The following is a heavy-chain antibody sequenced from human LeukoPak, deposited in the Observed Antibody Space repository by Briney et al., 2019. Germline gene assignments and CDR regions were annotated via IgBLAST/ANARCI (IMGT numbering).Heavy chain of an antibody. J-gene: IGHJ1*01. CDR3: ARGGAARLHFQD. D-gene: IGHD6-6*01. CDR2: IYHSGST. V-gene: IGHV4-59*01. CDR1: GGSISTYY. Sequence: PSETLSLTCTVSGGSISTYYWNWIRQPPGKGLEWIGYIYHSGSTNYNPSLQSRVTISVDTSKNQFSLNLNSVTAADTAVYYCARGGAARLHFQDWGQGTLVTVSS.